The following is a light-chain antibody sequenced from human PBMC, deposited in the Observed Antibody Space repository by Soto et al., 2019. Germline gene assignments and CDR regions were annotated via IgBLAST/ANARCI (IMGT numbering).Light chain of an antibody. CDR3: QQYDDVPYT. CDR2: DAS. CDR1: QDISNY. V-gene: IGKV1-33*01. Sequence: DIQMTQSPSSLSASVGDRVTITCQASQDISNYLNWYQQKPGKAPKLLIYDASNLETGVPSKFSGSGSGTDFTFTISSLQSEDIATYYCQQYDDVPYTFGQGTKLEIK. J-gene: IGKJ2*01.